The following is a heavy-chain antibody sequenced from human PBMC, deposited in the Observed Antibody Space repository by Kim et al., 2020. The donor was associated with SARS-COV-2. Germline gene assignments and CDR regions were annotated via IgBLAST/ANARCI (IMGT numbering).Heavy chain of an antibody. V-gene: IGHV3-64D*09. D-gene: IGHD3-3*01. CDR3: VKVRYDRYYYYGMDV. Sequence: DSVKGRFTISRDNSKNTLYLRMSSLRAEDTAVYYCVKVRYDRYYYYGMDVWGQGTTVTVSS. J-gene: IGHJ6*02.